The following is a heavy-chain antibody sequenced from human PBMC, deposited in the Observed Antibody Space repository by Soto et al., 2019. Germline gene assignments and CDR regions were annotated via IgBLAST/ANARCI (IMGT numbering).Heavy chain of an antibody. V-gene: IGHV3-9*01. CDR1: GFSIDDYA. CDR3: VKDIGGSGSYYLYDGFNI. CDR2: ISWNSGRI. D-gene: IGHD3-10*01. J-gene: IGHJ3*02. Sequence: PGGSLRLSCAASGFSIDDYAMHWVRQGPGTGLEWVSGISWNSGRIGYADSVKGRFTISRDNAKNSLYLQMNSLRTEDTALYYCVKDIGGSGSYYLYDGFNIWGQGTMVTVSS.